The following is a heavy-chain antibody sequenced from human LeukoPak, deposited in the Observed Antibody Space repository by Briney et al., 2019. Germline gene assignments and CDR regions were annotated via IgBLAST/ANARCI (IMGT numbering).Heavy chain of an antibody. D-gene: IGHD3-9*01. J-gene: IGHJ4*02. CDR1: GGSVTTGRYY. CDR2: ISYRGTT. CDR3: VREHDWGDFDY. V-gene: IGHV4-61*01. Sequence: PSETLPLTCTVSGGSVTTGRYYWSWLRQSPGEGLEWIGYISYRGTTNYNPSLKSRITISVDTSKNQFSLNVISVTAADTAVYYCVREHDWGDFDYWGQGTLVTVSS.